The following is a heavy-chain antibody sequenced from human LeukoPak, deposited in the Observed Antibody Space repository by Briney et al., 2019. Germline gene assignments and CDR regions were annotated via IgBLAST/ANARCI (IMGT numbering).Heavy chain of an antibody. CDR3: ARDPRSGWGPTFDY. CDR2: ISAYNGNT. V-gene: IGHV1-18*01. J-gene: IGHJ4*02. Sequence: ASVKVSCKASGYTFTSYDINWVRQATGQGLEWMGWISAYNGNTNYAQKLQGRVTMTTDTSTSTAYMELRSLRSDDTAVYYCARDPRSGWGPTFDYWGQGTLVTVSS. CDR1: GYTFTSYD. D-gene: IGHD6-19*01.